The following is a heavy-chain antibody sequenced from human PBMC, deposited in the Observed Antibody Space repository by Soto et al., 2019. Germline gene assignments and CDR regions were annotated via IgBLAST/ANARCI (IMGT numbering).Heavy chain of an antibody. J-gene: IGHJ4*02. Sequence: SETLSLTCTVSGGSISSYYWSWIRQPPGKGLEWIGYIYYSGSTNYNPSLKSRVTISVDTSKNQFSLKLSSVTAADTAVYYCARVGYAGYYDFWSGYREAYFDYWGQGTLVPVSS. D-gene: IGHD3-3*01. CDR1: GGSISSYY. CDR3: ARVGYAGYYDFWSGYREAYFDY. V-gene: IGHV4-59*01. CDR2: IYYSGST.